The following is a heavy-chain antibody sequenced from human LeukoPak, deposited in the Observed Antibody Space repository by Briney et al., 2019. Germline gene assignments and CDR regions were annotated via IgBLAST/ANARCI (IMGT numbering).Heavy chain of an antibody. D-gene: IGHD3/OR15-3a*01. CDR1: GFTFSSSA. CDR3: AKGTSPVGAFDC. J-gene: IGHJ4*02. CDR2: ISGSGSST. Sequence: GGSLRLSCTASGFTFSSSAMSWVRRAPGKGLEWVSAISGSGSSTYYVDSVKGRFTISRDNSKNTLYLEMNSLRAEDTAVYYCAKGTSPVGAFDCWGQGSLVTVSS. V-gene: IGHV3-23*01.